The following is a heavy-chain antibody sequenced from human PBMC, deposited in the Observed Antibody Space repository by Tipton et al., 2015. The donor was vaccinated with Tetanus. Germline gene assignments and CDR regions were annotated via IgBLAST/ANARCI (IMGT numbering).Heavy chain of an antibody. CDR2: IYYSGST. V-gene: IGHV4-30-4*01. J-gene: IGHJ4*02. CDR1: GDSINSGDYY. CDR3: SSSPGNHYLAFSDY. D-gene: IGHD2/OR15-2a*01. Sequence: TLSLTCNVSGDSINSGDYYWSWIRQPPGKGLEWIGYIYYSGSTYYNPSLKSRVTISIDTSKNQFSLRLSSVTAADTAVYYCSSSPGNHYLAFSDYWGRGTLVTVSS.